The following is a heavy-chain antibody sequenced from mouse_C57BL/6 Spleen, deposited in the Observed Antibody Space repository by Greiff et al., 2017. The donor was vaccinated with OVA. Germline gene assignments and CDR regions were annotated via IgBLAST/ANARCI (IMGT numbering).Heavy chain of an antibody. J-gene: IGHJ4*01. CDR2: IDPSDSYT. D-gene: IGHD1-1*01. CDR3: ASAYGSSIGYYYAFDY. CDR1: GYTFTSYW. V-gene: IGHV1-69*01. Sequence: VQLQQPGAELVMPGASVKLSCKASGYTFTSYWMHWVKQRPGQGLEWIGEIDPSDSYTNYNQKFKGKSTLTVDKSSSTAYMQLSSLTSEDSAVYYCASAYGSSIGYYYAFDYWGQGTSVTVSS.